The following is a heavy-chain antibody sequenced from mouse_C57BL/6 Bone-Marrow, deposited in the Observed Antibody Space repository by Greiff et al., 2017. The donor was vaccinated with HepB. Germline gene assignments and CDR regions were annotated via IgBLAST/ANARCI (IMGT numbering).Heavy chain of an antibody. V-gene: IGHV1-69*01. CDR1: GYTFTSYW. J-gene: IGHJ2*01. CDR3: ALDYFDY. CDR2: IDPSDSYT. Sequence: QVQLKQPGAELVMPGASVKLSCKASGYTFTSYWMHWVKQRPGQGLEWIGEIDPSDSYTNYNQKFKGKSTLTVDKSSSTAYMQLSSLTSEDSAVYYCALDYFDYWGQGTTLTVSS.